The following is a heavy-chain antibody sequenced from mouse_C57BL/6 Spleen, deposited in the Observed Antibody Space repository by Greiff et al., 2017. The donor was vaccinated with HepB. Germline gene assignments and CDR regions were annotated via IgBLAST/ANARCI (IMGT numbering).Heavy chain of an antibody. J-gene: IGHJ3*01. CDR1: GYTFTSYW. V-gene: IGHV1-69*01. D-gene: IGHD2-4*01. CDR2: IDPSDSYT. Sequence: QVQLQQPGAELVMPGASVKLSCKASGYTFTSYWMHWVKQRPGQGLEWIGEIDPSDSYTNYNQKFKGKSTLTVDKSSSTAYMQLSSLTSEDSAVYYCARKDDYEVAYWGQGTLVTVSA. CDR3: ARKDDYEVAY.